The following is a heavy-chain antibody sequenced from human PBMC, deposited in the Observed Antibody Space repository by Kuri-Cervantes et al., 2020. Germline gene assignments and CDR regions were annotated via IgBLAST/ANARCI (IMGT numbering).Heavy chain of an antibody. J-gene: IGHJ4*02. CDR3: ARPNNWNDPFDY. CDR2: IYYSGST. Sequence: GSLRLSCTVSGGSISSSSYYWGWIRQPPGKGLEWIGSIYYSGSTYYNLSLKSRVTISVDTSKNQFSLKLSSVTAADTAVYYCARPNNWNDPFDYWDQGNLVTVSS. CDR1: GGSISSSSYY. D-gene: IGHD1-1*01. V-gene: IGHV4-39*01.